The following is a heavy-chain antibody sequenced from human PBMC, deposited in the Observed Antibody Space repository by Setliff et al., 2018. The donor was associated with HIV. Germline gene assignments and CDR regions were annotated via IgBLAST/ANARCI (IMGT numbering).Heavy chain of an antibody. CDR1: GASVNTYY. V-gene: IGHV4-59*02. CDR3: ARSRYFYDSSDPYWVIDT. D-gene: IGHD3-22*01. Sequence: PSETLSLTCSVSGASVNTYYWSWVRQTPSKPLEWIGYIHNGGNTNFNPSLESRFSMSLDTSKNQFSLKLTSVTAADTAAYYCARSRYFYDSSDPYWVIDTWGQGTLVTVSS. CDR2: IHNGGNT. J-gene: IGHJ5*01.